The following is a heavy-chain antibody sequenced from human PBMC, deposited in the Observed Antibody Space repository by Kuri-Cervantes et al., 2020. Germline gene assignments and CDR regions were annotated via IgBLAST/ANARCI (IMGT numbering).Heavy chain of an antibody. V-gene: IGHV3-72*01. CDR1: GFTFSSYA. Sequence: GESLKISCAASGFTFSSYAMHWVRQAPGKGLEWVGRTRNKANSYTTEYAASVKGRFTVSRDDSKKSLYLQMNSLKIEDTAVYYCVRNRRDRSGYQYMDVWGKGTTVTVSS. J-gene: IGHJ6*03. D-gene: IGHD2-2*01. CDR3: VRNRRDRSGYQYMDV. CDR2: TRNKANSYTT.